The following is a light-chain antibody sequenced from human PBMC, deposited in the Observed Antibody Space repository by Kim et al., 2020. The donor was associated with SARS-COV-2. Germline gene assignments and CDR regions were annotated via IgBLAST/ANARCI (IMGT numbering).Light chain of an antibody. CDR3: QQYGSSPPWT. CDR2: GAS. J-gene: IGKJ1*01. Sequence: EIVLTQSPGTLSLSPGERATLSCRASQSVSSSYLAWYQQKPCQAPRLLIYGASSRATGIPYRFSGSGSGTDFTLTISRLEPEDFAVYYCQQYGSSPPWTFGQGTKVDIK. CDR1: QSVSSSY. V-gene: IGKV3-20*01.